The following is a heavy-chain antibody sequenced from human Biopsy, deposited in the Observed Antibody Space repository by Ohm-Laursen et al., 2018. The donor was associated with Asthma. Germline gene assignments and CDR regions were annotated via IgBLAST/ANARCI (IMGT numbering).Heavy chain of an antibody. J-gene: IGHJ6*02. CDR1: RGSLRVYV. CDR3: ASGPEWYGLDV. D-gene: IGHD3-3*01. CDR2: SNQGGSP. Sequence: SDTLSLTCGVYRGSLRVYVWSWIRQPPGKGLEWIGESNQGGSPTFNPSLKSRFTISRDTSKNQLSLKLRSVTAADTAVYYCASGPEWYGLDVWGQGTTVTVSS. V-gene: IGHV4-34*01.